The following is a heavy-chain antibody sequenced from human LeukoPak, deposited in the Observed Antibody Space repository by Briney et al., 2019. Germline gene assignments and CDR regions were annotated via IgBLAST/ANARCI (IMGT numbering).Heavy chain of an antibody. CDR2: IYYSGST. Sequence: SSETLSLTCNVSGASVSSSGLYWSWIRQHPGKGLEWIGYIYYSGSTYYNPSLKSRLNISSDTSNNLFSLELSSVTAADTAVYYCVASTVSNPYNFDYWGLGTLVTVSS. J-gene: IGHJ4*02. CDR1: GASVSSSGLY. CDR3: VASTVSNPYNFDY. V-gene: IGHV4-31*03. D-gene: IGHD2/OR15-2a*01.